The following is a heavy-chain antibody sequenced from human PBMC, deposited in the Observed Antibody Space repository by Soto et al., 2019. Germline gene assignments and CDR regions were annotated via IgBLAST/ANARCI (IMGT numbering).Heavy chain of an antibody. J-gene: IGHJ2*01. CDR2: IIPIFGTA. CDR3: ARFDSSGYYSPYWYFDL. Sequence: SVKVSCKASGGTFSSYAISWVRQAPGQGLEWMGGIIPIFGTANYAQKFQGRVTITADESTSTAYMELSSLRSEDTAVYYCARFDSSGYYSPYWYFDLWGRGTLVTSPQ. D-gene: IGHD3-22*01. CDR1: GGTFSSYA. V-gene: IGHV1-69*13.